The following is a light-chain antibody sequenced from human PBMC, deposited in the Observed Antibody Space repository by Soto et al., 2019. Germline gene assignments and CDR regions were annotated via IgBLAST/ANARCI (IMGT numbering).Light chain of an antibody. Sequence: EVVMTQSPATLSVSPGERATLSCRASQTVSRNLAWYQQRPGQAPRLLMFRTSSRATGFPARFSGSGSGTEFTLTISSLEPEDFAVYYCQQRSNWHITFGQGTRLEIK. J-gene: IGKJ5*01. V-gene: IGKV3-15*01. CDR2: RTS. CDR1: QTVSRN. CDR3: QQRSNWHIT.